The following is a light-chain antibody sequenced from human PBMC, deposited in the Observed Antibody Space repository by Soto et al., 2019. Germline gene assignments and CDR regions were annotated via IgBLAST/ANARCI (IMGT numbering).Light chain of an antibody. CDR3: CSYAGSYTYV. V-gene: IGLV2-11*01. CDR1: SSDVGGFNF. Sequence: QSALTQPRSVSGSPGQSVTISCTGASSDVGGFNFVSWHQQHPGNAPKLMIYDVTKQPSGVPDRFSGSKSGNTASLTISGFQAEDEADYYCCSYAGSYTYVFGTGTKVTV. CDR2: DVT. J-gene: IGLJ1*01.